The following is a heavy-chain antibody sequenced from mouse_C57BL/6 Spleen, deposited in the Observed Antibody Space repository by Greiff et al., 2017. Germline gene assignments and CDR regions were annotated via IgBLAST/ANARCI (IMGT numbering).Heavy chain of an antibody. CDR3: VRQQLGFDY. CDR2: IRSKSNNYAT. Sequence: DVMLVESGGGLVQPKGSLKLSCAASGFSFNTYAMNWVRQAPGKGLEWVARIRSKSNNYATYYADSVKDRFTISRDDSESMLYLQMNNLKTEDTAMYYCVRQQLGFDYWGQGTTLTVSS. CDR1: GFSFNTYA. V-gene: IGHV10-1*01. D-gene: IGHD4-1*02. J-gene: IGHJ2*01.